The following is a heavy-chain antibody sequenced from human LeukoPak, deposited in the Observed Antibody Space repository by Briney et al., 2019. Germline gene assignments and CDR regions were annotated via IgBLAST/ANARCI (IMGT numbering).Heavy chain of an antibody. Sequence: GGSLSLSCAASGFTFSSNAMSWVRQAPGKGLEWVSAISGGGGSTYYADSVKGRFTISRDNSKNTLYLQMNSLRAEDTAIYYCAKASTYYYGSGSYYYVYWGQGTLVTVSS. D-gene: IGHD3-10*01. CDR2: ISGGGGST. CDR1: GFTFSSNA. V-gene: IGHV3-23*01. CDR3: AKASTYYYGSGSYYYVY. J-gene: IGHJ4*02.